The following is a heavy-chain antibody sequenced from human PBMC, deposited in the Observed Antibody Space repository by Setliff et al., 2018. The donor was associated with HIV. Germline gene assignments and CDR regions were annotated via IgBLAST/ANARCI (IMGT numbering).Heavy chain of an antibody. CDR1: GGSFSDNY. CDR3: ARRRGYGYGSDAFDF. CDR2: IYYSGST. D-gene: IGHD5-18*01. J-gene: IGHJ3*01. V-gene: IGHV4-39*02. Sequence: SETLSLTCAVYGGSFSDNYWGWIRQPPGKGLEWIGSIYYSGSTYYNQSLKSRVTISVDTSKNHFSLKLSSVTAADTAVYYCARRRGYGYGSDAFDFWGQGTMVTVSS.